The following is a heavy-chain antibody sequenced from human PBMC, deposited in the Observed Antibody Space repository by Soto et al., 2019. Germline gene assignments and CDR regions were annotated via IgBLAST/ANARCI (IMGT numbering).Heavy chain of an antibody. V-gene: IGHV1-69*08. D-gene: IGHD3-22*01. CDR2: IIPILGIA. Sequence: QVQLVQSGAAVKKPGSSVKVSCKASGGTFSSYTISWVRQAPGQGLEWMGRIIPILGIANYAQKFQGRVTITADKSTSTAYMELSSLRSEDTAVYYCARDTAYYYDSSGYYYTGLNYWGQGTLVTVSS. J-gene: IGHJ4*02. CDR1: GGTFSSYT. CDR3: ARDTAYYYDSSGYYYTGLNY.